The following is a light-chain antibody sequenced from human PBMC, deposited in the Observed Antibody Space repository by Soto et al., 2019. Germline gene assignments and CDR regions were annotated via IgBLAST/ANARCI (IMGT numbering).Light chain of an antibody. Sequence: DIQMTQSPSSLSASVGDRVTITCRASQDIRNELSWYQQKPGQAPKRLIYAAFALQSGVPSRFSGDGSGTEFTLTISGLQSEDFATYYCLQHNTFPWTFGQGTKFDIK. CDR2: AAF. V-gene: IGKV1-17*01. CDR3: LQHNTFPWT. CDR1: QDIRNE. J-gene: IGKJ1*01.